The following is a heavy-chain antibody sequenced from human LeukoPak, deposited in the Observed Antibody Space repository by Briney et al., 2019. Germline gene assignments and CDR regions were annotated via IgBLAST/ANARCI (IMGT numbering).Heavy chain of an antibody. Sequence: PGGSLRLSCAASGFTFSSYAMSWVRQAPGKGLVCVSRINSDGSTTNYADSVRGRFTISRDNAKNTLYLQMNSLRAEDTAVYYCARDGGMVDYWGQGTLVTVSS. CDR3: ARDGGMVDY. V-gene: IGHV3-74*01. J-gene: IGHJ4*02. D-gene: IGHD1-14*01. CDR1: GFTFSSYA. CDR2: INSDGSTT.